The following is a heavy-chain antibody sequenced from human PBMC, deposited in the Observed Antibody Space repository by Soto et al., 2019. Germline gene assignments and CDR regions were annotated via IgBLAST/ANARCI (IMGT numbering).Heavy chain of an antibody. CDR1: GYTFTGHY. CDR2: INPNNGGT. V-gene: IGHV1-2*02. D-gene: IGHD2-21*02. CDR3: ARGGDAFVSSSLWGGDKDYGMDT. Sequence: QVQLIQSGGEVKKPGASVKVSCKTSGYTFTGHYIHWVRQTPGQGLEWIGWINPNNGGTTLAQKFRGGVTLTRDTSASTAYMELIRLRTDDTATYYCARGGDAFVSSSLWGGDKDYGMDTWGQGTTVTVPS. J-gene: IGHJ6*02.